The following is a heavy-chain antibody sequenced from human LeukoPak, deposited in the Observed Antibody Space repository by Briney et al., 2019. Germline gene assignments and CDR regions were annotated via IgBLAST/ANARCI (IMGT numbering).Heavy chain of an antibody. V-gene: IGHV4-59*01. Sequence: SETLSLTCTVSGDSISGSYWSWIRQPPGKGLEWIGNIYYSGSTNYNPSLKSRVTISVDTSKNQFSLKLSSVSAADTAVYYCARDRGYYGMDVWGQGTTVTVSS. J-gene: IGHJ6*02. CDR1: GDSISGSY. CDR2: IYYSGST. CDR3: ARDRGYYGMDV.